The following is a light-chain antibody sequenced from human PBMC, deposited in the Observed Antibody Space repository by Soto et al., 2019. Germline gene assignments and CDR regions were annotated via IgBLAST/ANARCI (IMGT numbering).Light chain of an antibody. CDR2: DAS. J-gene: IGKJ1*01. Sequence: DIQMTQSPSTVSASVGDGVTITCRASQSISSWLAWYQQKPGKAPKLLIYDASSLESGVPSRFSGSGSGTEFTLTISSLQPDDFATYYCLGWTFGQGTKVEIK. V-gene: IGKV1-5*01. CDR1: QSISSW. CDR3: LGWT.